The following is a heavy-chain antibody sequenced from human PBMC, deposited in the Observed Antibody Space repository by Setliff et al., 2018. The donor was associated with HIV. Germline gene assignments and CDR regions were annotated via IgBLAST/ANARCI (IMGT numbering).Heavy chain of an antibody. CDR1: GGSISSYY. J-gene: IGHJ1*01. D-gene: IGHD3-22*01. Sequence: SETLSLTCTVSGGSISSYYWSWIRQPPGKGLEWIGYIYYSGSTNYNPSLKSRVTISVDTSKNQFSLKLSSVTAADTAVYYCARGRLYASSGYYGLGYFQHWGQGTLVTVSS. V-gene: IGHV4-59*01. CDR3: ARGRLYASSGYYGLGYFQH. CDR2: IYYSGST.